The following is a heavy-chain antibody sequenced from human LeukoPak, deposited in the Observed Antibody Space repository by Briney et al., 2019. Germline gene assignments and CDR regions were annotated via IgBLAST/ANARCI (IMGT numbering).Heavy chain of an antibody. V-gene: IGHV4-61*02. CDR1: GGSINSDTYY. CDR3: ARDRRGVDGSGSYYYYMDV. D-gene: IGHD3-10*01. Sequence: SQTLSLTCTVSGGSINSDTYYWSWIRQPAGKGLEWIGRIYTSGSTNYNPSLKSRVTMSVDTSKNQFSLKLSSVTAADTAVYYCARDRRGVDGSGSYYYYMDVWGKGTTVTVSS. J-gene: IGHJ6*03. CDR2: IYTSGST.